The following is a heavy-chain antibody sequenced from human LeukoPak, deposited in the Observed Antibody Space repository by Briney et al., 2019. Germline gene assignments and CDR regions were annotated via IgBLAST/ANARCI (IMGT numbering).Heavy chain of an antibody. CDR1: GGTLSSYA. J-gene: IGHJ4*02. Sequence: SVKVSCKASGGTLSSYAISWVRQAPGQGLEWMGRIIPILGIANYAQKFQGRVTITADKSTSTAYMELSSLRSEDTAVYYCASYEYYYGSGRFDYWGQGTLVTVSS. CDR2: IIPILGIA. V-gene: IGHV1-69*04. D-gene: IGHD3-10*01. CDR3: ASYEYYYGSGRFDY.